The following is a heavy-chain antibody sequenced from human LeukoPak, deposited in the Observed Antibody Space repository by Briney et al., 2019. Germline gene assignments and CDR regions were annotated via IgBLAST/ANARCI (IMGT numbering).Heavy chain of an antibody. Sequence: GGSLRLSCAASGFTFRSSGMHWVRQAPGKGLEWVAFIRDNGSNKYYADSVKGRFTISRDNSKNTLYLQMNSLRVEDTAVYYCATLPYYYDSSGSYYFDYWGQGTLVTVSS. CDR1: GFTFRSSG. J-gene: IGHJ4*02. D-gene: IGHD3-22*01. CDR3: ATLPYYYDSSGSYYFDY. V-gene: IGHV3-30*02. CDR2: IRDNGSNK.